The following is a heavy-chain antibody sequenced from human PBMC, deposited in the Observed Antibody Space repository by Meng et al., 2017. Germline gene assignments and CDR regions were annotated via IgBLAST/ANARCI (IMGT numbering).Heavy chain of an antibody. V-gene: IGHV2-5*02. Sequence: TLKESGATLANTKLSCTLTSSFSGFSHSTSGVGVRCIRQPRGKALEWLALIYWDDDKRYSPSVKSRLTITKDTSKNQVVLTMTNMEPVDTAPYYCAHSYGSIFDYWGQGTLVTASS. D-gene: IGHD3-10*01. J-gene: IGHJ4*02. CDR2: IYWDDDK. CDR3: AHSYGSIFDY. CDR1: GFSHSTSGVG.